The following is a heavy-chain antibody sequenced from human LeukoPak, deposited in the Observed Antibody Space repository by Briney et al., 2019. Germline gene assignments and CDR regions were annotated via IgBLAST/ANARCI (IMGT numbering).Heavy chain of an antibody. J-gene: IGHJ4*02. D-gene: IGHD5-18*01. Sequence: GGSLRLSCAASGFTFSSYGMSWVRQAPGKGLEWVSAISGSGGSTYYADSVKGRFTISRDNSKNTLYLQMNSLRAEDTAVYYCAKLEQLWLLSYFDYWGQGTLVTVSS. CDR3: AKLEQLWLLSYFDY. CDR2: ISGSGGST. V-gene: IGHV3-23*01. CDR1: GFTFSSYG.